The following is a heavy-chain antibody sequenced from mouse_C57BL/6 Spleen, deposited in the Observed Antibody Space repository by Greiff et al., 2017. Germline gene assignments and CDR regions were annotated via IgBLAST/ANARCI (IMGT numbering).Heavy chain of an antibody. Sequence: QVQLQQPGAELVKPGASVKLSCKASGYTFTSYWMQWVKQRPGQGLEWIGEIDPSDSYTNYNQKFKGKATLTVDTSSSTAYMQLSSLTSEDSAVYYCAGPFTTVVATGYFDVWGTGTTVTVSS. V-gene: IGHV1-50*01. D-gene: IGHD1-1*01. CDR3: AGPFTTVVATGYFDV. J-gene: IGHJ1*03. CDR2: IDPSDSYT. CDR1: GYTFTSYW.